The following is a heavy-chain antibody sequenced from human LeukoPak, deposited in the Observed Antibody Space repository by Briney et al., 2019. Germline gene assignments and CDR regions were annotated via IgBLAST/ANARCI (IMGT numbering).Heavy chain of an antibody. CDR2: IGDETRT. CDR3: VRARTTVPNLFDY. J-gene: IGHJ4*02. D-gene: IGHD4-17*01. V-gene: IGHV3-74*01. CDR1: GLTFSIQW. Sequence: GGSLTLSCAASGLTFSIQWMHWARPGPGKGLVYVLRIGDETRTAYADSVKGRFHISRDNDKNTLYLQMNSLRADDTAVYYCVRARTTVPNLFDYWGQGTLVTVSS.